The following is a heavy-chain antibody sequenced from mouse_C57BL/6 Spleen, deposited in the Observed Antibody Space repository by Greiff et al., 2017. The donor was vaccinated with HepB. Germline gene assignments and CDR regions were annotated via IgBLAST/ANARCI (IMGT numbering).Heavy chain of an antibody. J-gene: IGHJ1*03. Sequence: EVQLQQSGPELVKPGASVKIPCKASGYTFTDYNMDWVKQSHGKSLEWIGDINPNNGGTIYNQKFKGKATLTVDKSSSTAYMELRSLTSEDTAVYDCARRYYGYDGYFDVWGTGTTVTVAS. CDR1: GYTFTDYN. V-gene: IGHV1-18*01. CDR3: ARRYYGYDGYFDV. CDR2: INPNNGGT. D-gene: IGHD2-2*01.